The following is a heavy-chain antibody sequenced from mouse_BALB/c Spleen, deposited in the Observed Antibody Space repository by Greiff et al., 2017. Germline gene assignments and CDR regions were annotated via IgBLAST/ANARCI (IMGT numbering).Heavy chain of an antibody. D-gene: IGHD2-3*01. CDR1: GFTFSDYY. Sequence: EVKVVESGGGLVKPGGSLKLSCAASGFTFSDYYMYWVRQTPEKRLEWVATISDGGSYTYYPDSVKGRFTISRDNAKNNLYLQMSSLKSEDTAMYYCARDRGGYLFFDYWGQGTTLTVSS. J-gene: IGHJ2*01. V-gene: IGHV5-4*02. CDR3: ARDRGGYLFFDY. CDR2: ISDGGSYT.